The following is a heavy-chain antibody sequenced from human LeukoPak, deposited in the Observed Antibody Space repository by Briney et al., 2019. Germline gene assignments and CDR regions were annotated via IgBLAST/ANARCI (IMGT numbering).Heavy chain of an antibody. CDR3: AKDSSGYPLDY. V-gene: IGHV3-30*02. CDR2: IRYDGSSK. J-gene: IGHJ4*02. Sequence: GGSLRLSCAASGFTFDDYGMSWVRQAPGKGLEWVAFIRYDGSSKYYGDSVKGRFSISRDNSKNTLYLQMNSLRAEDTAVYYCAKDSSGYPLDYWGQGTLVTVSS. CDR1: GFTFDDYG. D-gene: IGHD3-22*01.